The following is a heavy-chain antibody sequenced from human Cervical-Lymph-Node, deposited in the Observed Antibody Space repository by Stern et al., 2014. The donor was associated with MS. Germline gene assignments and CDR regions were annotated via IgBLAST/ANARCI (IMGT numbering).Heavy chain of an antibody. CDR1: GFAFDLYN. J-gene: IGHJ3*01. CDR3: ARTLNALDF. CDR2: ISVNSDYI. V-gene: IGHV3-21*06. Sequence: VQLVQSGGGLVEPGGSLRLSCEGSGFAFDLYNMNWVRQAPGEGLEWLSSISVNSDYIYYADSVKGRFTVSRDDARNSLYLQMHSLRAEDTAVYYCARTLNALDFWGQGTMVTVSS.